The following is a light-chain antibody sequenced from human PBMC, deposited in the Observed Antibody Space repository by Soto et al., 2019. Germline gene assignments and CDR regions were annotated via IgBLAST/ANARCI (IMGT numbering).Light chain of an antibody. V-gene: IGLV2-11*01. CDR2: DVS. J-gene: IGLJ2*01. Sequence: QSVLTQPRSVSGSPGQSVTISCTGTSSDVGRYNYVSWYQQHPGNAPKLMIFDVSKRPSGVPDRFSGSKSGNTASLTISGLQAEDEADYYCCAYAGSSLVVFGGGTKLTVL. CDR1: SSDVGRYNY. CDR3: CAYAGSSLVV.